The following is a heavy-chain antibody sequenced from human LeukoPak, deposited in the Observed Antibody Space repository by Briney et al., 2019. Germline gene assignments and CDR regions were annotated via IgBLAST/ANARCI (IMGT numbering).Heavy chain of an antibody. CDR1: GFTFSTFG. J-gene: IGHJ4*02. CDR3: ARIIRGYADY. V-gene: IGHV3-33*01. D-gene: IGHD5-12*01. CDR2: IGFAGSEK. Sequence: GGSLRLSCAASGFTFSTFGMHWVRQAPGKGLEWVAFIGFAGSEKYYADSVKGRFTISRDNAKNSLYLQMNSLRAEDTAVYYCARIIRGYADYWGQGTLVTVSS.